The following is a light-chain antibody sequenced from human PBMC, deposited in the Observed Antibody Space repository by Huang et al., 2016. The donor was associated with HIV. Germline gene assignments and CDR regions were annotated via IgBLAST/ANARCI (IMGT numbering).Light chain of an antibody. J-gene: IGKJ3*01. CDR2: VAS. Sequence: EIVMTQSPATLSVSPGERATLSCRASQSVSSNLAWYQQKPGQAPRLLIYVASTRANGSPARCSGSVSGTEFTLTISSLQSEDFAVYYCQQYNNWPPATFGPGTKVDIK. V-gene: IGKV3-15*01. CDR1: QSVSSN. CDR3: QQYNNWPPAT.